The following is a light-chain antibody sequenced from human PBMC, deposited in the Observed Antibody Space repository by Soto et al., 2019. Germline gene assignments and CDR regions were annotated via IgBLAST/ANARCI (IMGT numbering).Light chain of an antibody. J-gene: IGKJ1*01. CDR3: QQYSRAPLT. V-gene: IGKV3-20*01. Sequence: EIVLTQSPGTLSLSPGERATLSCRASQSVSDNYLAWYQQKPGQAPRLVISGASSRATDIPDRFSASGSGTYFILTISRLEAEDFAVYYCQQYSRAPLTFGQGTKVEIK. CDR1: QSVSDNY. CDR2: GAS.